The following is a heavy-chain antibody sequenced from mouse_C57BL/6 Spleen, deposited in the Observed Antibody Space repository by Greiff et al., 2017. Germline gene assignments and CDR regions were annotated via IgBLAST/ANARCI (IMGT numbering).Heavy chain of an antibody. CDR3: AKRREGGDAMDY. CDR2: IWGGGST. Sequence: QVQPQQSGPGLVAPSQSLSIPCTVSGFSLTSYGVVWVRQPPGKGLEWLGVIWGGGSTNYNSALMSSLSISKDNSKSQVFLKMNSLQTDDTAMYYCAKRREGGDAMDYWGQGTSVTVSS. J-gene: IGHJ4*01. CDR1: GFSLTSYG. V-gene: IGHV2-9*01.